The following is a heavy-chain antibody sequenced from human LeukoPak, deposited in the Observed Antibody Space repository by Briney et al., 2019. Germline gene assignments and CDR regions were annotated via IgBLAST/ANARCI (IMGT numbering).Heavy chain of an antibody. CDR3: ARDKDTYVNLDY. Sequence: PGGSLRLSCAVSEFTVSTTYMTWVRQAPGKGLDWVSLIYSDGRTFYGDSVKGRFTISRDNSKNTLYLQMNSLRAEDTAVYYCARDKDTYVNLDYWGQGTLVTVSS. CDR1: EFTVSTTY. D-gene: IGHD3-10*02. J-gene: IGHJ4*02. CDR2: IYSDGRT. V-gene: IGHV3-53*01.